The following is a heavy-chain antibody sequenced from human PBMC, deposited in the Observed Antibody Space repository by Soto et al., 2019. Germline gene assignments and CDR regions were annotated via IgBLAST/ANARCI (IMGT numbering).Heavy chain of an antibody. CDR3: PHRVPYTSYWDVGWFDP. D-gene: IGHD2-2*02. Sequence: QITLKESGPTLLEPTQTLTLTCSFSGFSLTSSGVGVGWLRQAPGKALECLGIIYWDGDRRYNPSLRQRLTITKXXSXNXXVLTMTYMEPVDTATYYCPHRVPYTSYWDVGWFDPWGQGTLVTVS. J-gene: IGHJ5*02. CDR2: IYWDGDR. CDR1: GFSLTSSGVG. V-gene: IGHV2-5*02.